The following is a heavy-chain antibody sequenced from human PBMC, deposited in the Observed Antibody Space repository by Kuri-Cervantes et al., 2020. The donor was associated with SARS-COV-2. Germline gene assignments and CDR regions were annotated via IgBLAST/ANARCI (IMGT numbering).Heavy chain of an antibody. CDR1: GYTFTGYY. D-gene: IGHD4-17*01. J-gene: IGHJ4*02. Sequence: ASVKVSCKASGYTFTGYYMHWVRQAPGQGLEWMGWINPNSGGTNYAQKFQGWVTMTRDTSISTAYMELSRLRSDDTAVYYCARSLGDYGDYFDYWGQGTLVTVSS. CDR3: ARSLGDYGDYFDY. V-gene: IGHV1-2*04. CDR2: INPNSGGT.